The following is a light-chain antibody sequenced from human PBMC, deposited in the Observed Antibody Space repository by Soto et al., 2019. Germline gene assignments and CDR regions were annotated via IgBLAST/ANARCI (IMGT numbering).Light chain of an antibody. V-gene: IGKV3-11*01. CDR1: QSVSSY. Sequence: EIVLTQSPATLSLSPGERATLSCMASQSVSSYLAWYQQKPGQAPRLLSYDASNRATGIPARFSGSGSGTDFTLAITSLEPEDFAVYDCQHRSNWLAFGGGTKVELK. J-gene: IGKJ4*01. CDR3: QHRSNWLA. CDR2: DAS.